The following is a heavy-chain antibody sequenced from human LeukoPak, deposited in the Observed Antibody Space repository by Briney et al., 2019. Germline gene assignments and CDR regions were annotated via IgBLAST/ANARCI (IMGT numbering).Heavy chain of an antibody. CDR1: GFTFSSHG. CDR2: ISSSGSYI. CDR3: AELGITMIGGV. D-gene: IGHD3-10*02. J-gene: IGHJ6*04. V-gene: IGHV3-21*01. Sequence: PGGSLRLSCAASGFTFSSHGMNWVRQAPGKGLEWVSSISSSGSYIYYADSVKGRFTISRDNAKNSLYLQMNSLRAEDTAVYYCAELGITMIGGVWGKGTTVTISS.